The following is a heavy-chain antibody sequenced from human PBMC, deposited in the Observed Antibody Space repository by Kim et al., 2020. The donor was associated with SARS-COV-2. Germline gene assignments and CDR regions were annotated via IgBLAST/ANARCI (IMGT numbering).Heavy chain of an antibody. CDR2: IIPIFGTA. V-gene: IGHV1-69*13. J-gene: IGHJ6*02. CDR1: GGTFSSYA. CDR3: ASQYGSGSYYKVHYYGMDV. Sequence: SVKVSCKASGGTFSSYAISWVRQAPGQGLEWMGGIIPIFGTANYAQKFQGRVTITADESTSTAYMELSSLRSEDTAVYYCASQYGSGSYYKVHYYGMDVWGQGTTVTVSS. D-gene: IGHD3-10*01.